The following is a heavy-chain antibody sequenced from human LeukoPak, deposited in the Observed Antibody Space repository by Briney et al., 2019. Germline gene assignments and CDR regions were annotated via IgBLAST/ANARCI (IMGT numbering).Heavy chain of an antibody. CDR3: MTAAGYNFGQY. J-gene: IGHJ4*02. Sequence: GRSLRLSCAASGFTFSSYAMHWVRQAPGKGLEWVAVISYDGSNKYYADSVKGRFTISRDNSKNTLYLQMNSLRAEDTAIYYCMTAAGYNFGQYWGQGTLVTVSS. CDR2: ISYDGSNK. D-gene: IGHD5-18*01. CDR1: GFTFSSYA. V-gene: IGHV3-30*14.